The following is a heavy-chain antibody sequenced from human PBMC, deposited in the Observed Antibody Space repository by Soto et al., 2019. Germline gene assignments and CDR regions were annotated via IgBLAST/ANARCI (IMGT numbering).Heavy chain of an antibody. V-gene: IGHV1-18*01. CDR2: ISAYNGNT. Sequence: QVQLVQSGPEVKKPGASVKVSCKASGYSFTRYGISWVRQAPGQGLEWMGWISAYNGNTFYAQKLQGRITMTTDTSTSTAYMALRSLRSDDTAVYYCARGGLSGSSPYYYYGMDVWGQGTTVTISS. J-gene: IGHJ6*02. CDR1: GYSFTRYG. D-gene: IGHD1-26*01. CDR3: ARGGLSGSSPYYYYGMDV.